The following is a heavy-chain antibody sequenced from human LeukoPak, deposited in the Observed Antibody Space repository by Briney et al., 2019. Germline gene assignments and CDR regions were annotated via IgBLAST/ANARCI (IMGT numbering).Heavy chain of an antibody. CDR2: IYPGDSDT. D-gene: IGHD2-15*01. CDR3: ARYRYCSGGNCYGPDY. Sequence: GESLKISCEGSGXSFTRYYSGWVRQMPGKGLECMGIIYPGDSDTRYSPSFQGQVTISADKSISTAYLQWSSLKASDTAMYYCARYRYCSGGNCYGPDYWGQGTLVTVSS. J-gene: IGHJ4*02. CDR1: GXSFTRYY. V-gene: IGHV5-51*01.